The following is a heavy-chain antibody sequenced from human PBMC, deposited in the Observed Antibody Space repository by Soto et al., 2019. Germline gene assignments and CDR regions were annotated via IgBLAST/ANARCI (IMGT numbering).Heavy chain of an antibody. CDR1: GGTFSSYA. D-gene: IGHD3-3*01. CDR2: IIPIFGTA. J-gene: IGHJ5*02. CDR3: ARENVLRFLEWLFHWFDP. V-gene: IGHV1-69*13. Sequence: SVKVSCKASGGTFSSYAISWVRQAPGQGLEWMGGIIPIFGTANYAQKFQGRVTITADESTSTAYMELSSLRSEDTAVYYCARENVLRFLEWLFHWFDPWGQGTLVTVSS.